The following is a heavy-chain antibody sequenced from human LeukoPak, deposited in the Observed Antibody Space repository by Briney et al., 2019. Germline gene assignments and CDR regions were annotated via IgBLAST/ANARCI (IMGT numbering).Heavy chain of an antibody. CDR2: MNPNSGNT. CDR1: GYTFTSYD. CDR3: AREGGSSSSNYYYGMDV. J-gene: IGHJ6*02. Sequence: GASVKVSCKASGYTFTSYDINWVRQATGQGLEWMGWMNPNSGNTGYAQEFQGRVTMTRNTSISTAYMELSSLRSEDTAVYYCAREGGSSSSNYYYGMDVWGQGTTVTVSS. D-gene: IGHD6-6*01. V-gene: IGHV1-8*01.